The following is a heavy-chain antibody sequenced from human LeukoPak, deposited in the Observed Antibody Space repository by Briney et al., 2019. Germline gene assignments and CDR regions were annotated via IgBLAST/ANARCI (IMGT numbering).Heavy chain of an antibody. V-gene: IGHV1-18*01. CDR2: ISGNNDNP. CDR3: ARDGTSTDDY. Sequence: ASVKVSFKTSGYTFSNFGINWVRQAPGQGLEWMGLISGNNDNPNYGQKFQGRFTVATDSSTSTAYMELRNLRFDDTAAYYCARDGTSTDDYWGQGTLVTVPS. CDR1: GYTFSNFG. D-gene: IGHD2-2*01. J-gene: IGHJ4*02.